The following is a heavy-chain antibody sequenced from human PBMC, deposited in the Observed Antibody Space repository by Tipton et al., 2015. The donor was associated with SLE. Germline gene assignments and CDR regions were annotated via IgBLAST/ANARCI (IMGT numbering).Heavy chain of an antibody. J-gene: IGHJ4*02. D-gene: IGHD5/OR15-5a*01. CDR2: ISGSGGST. V-gene: IGHV3-23*01. Sequence: GSLRLSCAASGFSFSSYAMNWVRQAPGKGLEWVSAISGSGGSTYYADSVKDRFTISRDDSKSIAYLQMNSLKTEDTAVYYCGSTHWGQGTLVTVSS. CDR1: GFSFSSYA. CDR3: GSTH.